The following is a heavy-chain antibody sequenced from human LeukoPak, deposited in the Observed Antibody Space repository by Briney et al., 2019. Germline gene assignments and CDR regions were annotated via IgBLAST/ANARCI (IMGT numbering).Heavy chain of an antibody. CDR1: GGSISSYY. D-gene: IGHD3-3*01. CDR2: IYYSGST. Sequence: SETLSLTCTVSGGSISSYYWSWIRQPPGKGLEWIGYIYYSGSTNYNPSLKSRVTISVDTSKNQFSLKLSSMTAADTAVYYCARLMTFRFLEWHIDYWGQGTLVTVSS. V-gene: IGHV4-59*01. CDR3: ARLMTFRFLEWHIDY. J-gene: IGHJ4*02.